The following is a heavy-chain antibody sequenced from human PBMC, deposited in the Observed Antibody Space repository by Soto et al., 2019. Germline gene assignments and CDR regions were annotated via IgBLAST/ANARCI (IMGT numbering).Heavy chain of an antibody. CDR2: IYYTGTT. J-gene: IGHJ6*03. D-gene: IGHD3-16*01. V-gene: IGHV4-39*01. CDR1: GGSISSSSYY. Sequence: SETLSLTCTVSGGSISSSSYYWGWIRQSPGMGLEWIGAIYYTGTTYYNPPLQSRATISVDTSKNQFSLKMSSVTAADTAVYFCARQAGAFGYYMDVWGKGPTVTVSS. CDR3: ARQAGAFGYYMDV.